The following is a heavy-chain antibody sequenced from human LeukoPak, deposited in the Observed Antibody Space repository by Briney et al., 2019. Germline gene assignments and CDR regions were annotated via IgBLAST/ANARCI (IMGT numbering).Heavy chain of an antibody. J-gene: IGHJ3*02. CDR2: ISGSGGST. V-gene: IGHV3-23*01. Sequence: GGSLRLSCAASGFTFSSYAMSWVRQAPGKGLEWVSAISGSGGSTYYADSVKGRFTISSDNSKNTLYLQMNSLRAEDTAVYYCASDDYGDYVGAFDIWGQGTMVTVSS. CDR3: ASDDYGDYVGAFDI. CDR1: GFTFSSYA. D-gene: IGHD4-17*01.